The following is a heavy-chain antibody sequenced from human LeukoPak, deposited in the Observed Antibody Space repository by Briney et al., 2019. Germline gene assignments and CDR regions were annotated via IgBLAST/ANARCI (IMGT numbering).Heavy chain of an antibody. V-gene: IGHV4-59*01. CDR3: ARGAYCSSISCSAGNWFDP. D-gene: IGHD2-2*01. CDR2: ISYSGST. J-gene: IGHJ5*02. Sequence: PSETLSLTCTVSGDSISSYYWSWIRQPPGKGLEWSGYISYSGSTNYNPSLKSRVTISEDTSKNQFSLKLSSVTAADTAVYYCARGAYCSSISCSAGNWFDPWGQGTLVTVSS. CDR1: GDSISSYY.